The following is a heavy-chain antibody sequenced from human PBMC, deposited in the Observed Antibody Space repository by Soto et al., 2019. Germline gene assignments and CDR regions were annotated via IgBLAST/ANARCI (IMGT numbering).Heavy chain of an antibody. CDR1: GYTFTSYY. V-gene: IGHV1-46*01. CDR3: AKSGSSMVRGVIDY. Sequence: ASVKVSCKASGYTFTSYYIHWVRQAPGQGLEWMGIINPSGGSTSYAQKFQGRVTMTRDTSTSTVYMELSSLRSEDTAVYYCAKSGSSMVRGVIDYWGQGTLVTV. CDR2: INPSGGST. D-gene: IGHD3-10*01. J-gene: IGHJ4*02.